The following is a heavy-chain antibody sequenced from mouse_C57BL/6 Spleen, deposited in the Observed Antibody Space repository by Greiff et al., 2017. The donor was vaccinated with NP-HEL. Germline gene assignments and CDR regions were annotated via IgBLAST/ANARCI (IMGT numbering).Heavy chain of an antibody. CDR3: ARLLNYYGSSSYAMDY. J-gene: IGHJ4*01. CDR1: GYTFTSYG. CDR2: IYPRSGNT. D-gene: IGHD1-1*01. Sequence: VKLMESGAELARPGASVKLSCKASGYTFTSYGISWVKQRTGQGLEWIGEIYPRSGNTYYNEKFKGKATLTADKSSSTAYMELRSLTSEDSAVYFCARLLNYYGSSSYAMDYWGQGTSVTVSS. V-gene: IGHV1-81*01.